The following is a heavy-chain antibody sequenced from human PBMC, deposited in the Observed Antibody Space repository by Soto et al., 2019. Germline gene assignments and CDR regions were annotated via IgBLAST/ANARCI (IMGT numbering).Heavy chain of an antibody. D-gene: IGHD1-26*01. CDR3: ARSIVGATKYYYYGMDV. V-gene: IGHV1-69*06. J-gene: IGHJ6*02. Sequence: GASVKVSCKASGGTFSSYAISWVRQAPGQGLEWMGGIIPIFGTANYAQKFQGRVTITADKSTSTAYMELSSLRSEGTAVYYCARSIVGATKYYYYGMDVWGQGTTVTVSS. CDR2: IIPIFGTA. CDR1: GGTFSSYA.